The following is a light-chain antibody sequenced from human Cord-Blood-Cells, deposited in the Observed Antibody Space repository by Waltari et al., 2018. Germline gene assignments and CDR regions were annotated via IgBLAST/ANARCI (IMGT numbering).Light chain of an antibody. Sequence: QSALTQPASVSGSPGQSITISCTGTSSDVGGYNYVSWYQQHPGKAPKLMIDDVSNRPSGVSSRFAGSKSGNTASLTISVLQAEDEADYYCSSYTSSSTLGFGTGTKVTVL. CDR3: SSYTSSSTLG. CDR2: DVS. V-gene: IGLV2-14*01. CDR1: SSDVGGYNY. J-gene: IGLJ1*01.